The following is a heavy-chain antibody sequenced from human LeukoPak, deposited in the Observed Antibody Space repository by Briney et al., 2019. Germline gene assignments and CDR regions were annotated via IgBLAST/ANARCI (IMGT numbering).Heavy chain of an antibody. CDR3: ARIAESVHTELTFGGVIVTYIDY. Sequence: ASVKVSCKASGYTFTGYYMHWVRQAPGQGLEWMGWINPNSGGTNYAQKFQGRVTMTRDTSISTAYMELSRLRSDGTAVYYCARIAESVHTELTFGGVIVTYIDYWGQGTLVTVSS. V-gene: IGHV1-2*02. CDR2: INPNSGGT. CDR1: GYTFTGYY. D-gene: IGHD3-16*02. J-gene: IGHJ4*02.